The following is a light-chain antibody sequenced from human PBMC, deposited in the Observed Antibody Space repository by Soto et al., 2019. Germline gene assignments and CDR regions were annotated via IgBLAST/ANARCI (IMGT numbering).Light chain of an antibody. CDR2: GAS. J-gene: IGKJ1*01. CDR3: QQYNNWWT. CDR1: QSVSSN. V-gene: IGKV3-15*01. Sequence: EIVIKPSPATPAVSPGERATRPCRASQSVSSNLAWYQQKPGQAPRLLIYGASTRATGIPARFSGSGSGTEFTLTISSLQSEDFAVYYCQQYNNWWTFGQGTKVDI.